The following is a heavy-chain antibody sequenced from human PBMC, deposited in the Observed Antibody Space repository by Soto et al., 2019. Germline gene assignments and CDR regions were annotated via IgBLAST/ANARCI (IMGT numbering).Heavy chain of an antibody. CDR2: IIPIFGTA. CDR3: AHPKTRSSTGDYYYGMDV. D-gene: IGHD2-2*01. J-gene: IGHJ6*02. V-gene: IGHV1-69*13. Sequence: SVKVSCKASGVTFSSYAISWVRQAPGQGLEWMGGIIPIFGTANYAQKFQGRVTITADESTSTAYMELSSLRSEDTAVYYCAHPKTRSSTGDYYYGMDVWGQGTTVTVSS. CDR1: GVTFSSYA.